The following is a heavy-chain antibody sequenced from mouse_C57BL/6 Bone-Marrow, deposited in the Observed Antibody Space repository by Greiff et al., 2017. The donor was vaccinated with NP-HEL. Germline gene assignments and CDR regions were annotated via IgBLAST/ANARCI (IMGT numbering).Heavy chain of an antibody. J-gene: IGHJ4*01. D-gene: IGHD2-12*01. V-gene: IGHV5-17*01. CDR2: ISSGSSTI. CDR1: GFTFSDYG. Sequence: EVQLVESGGGLVKPGGSLKLSCAASGFTFSDYGMHWVRQAPEKGLEWVAYISSGSSTIYYADTVKGRFTISRDNAKHTLFLQMTSLRSQDTAMYYCARRYRGLYYYAMDYWGQGTSVTVSS. CDR3: ARRYRGLYYYAMDY.